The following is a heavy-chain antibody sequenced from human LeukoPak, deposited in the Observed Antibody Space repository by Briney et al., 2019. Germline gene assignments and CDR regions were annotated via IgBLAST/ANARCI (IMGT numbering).Heavy chain of an antibody. CDR3: ARGGYCSSTSCYTSRTSGWFDP. D-gene: IGHD2-2*02. CDR1: GGSFSGYY. V-gene: IGHV4-34*01. Sequence: PSETLSPTCAVYGGSFSGYYWSWIRQPPGKGLEWIGEINHSGSTNYNPSLKSRVTISVDTSKNQFSLKLSSVTAADTAVYYCARGGYCSSTSCYTSRTSGWFDPWGQGTLVTVSS. J-gene: IGHJ5*02. CDR2: INHSGST.